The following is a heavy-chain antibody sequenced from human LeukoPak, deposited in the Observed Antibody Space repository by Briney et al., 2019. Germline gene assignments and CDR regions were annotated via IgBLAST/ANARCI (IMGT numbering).Heavy chain of an antibody. Sequence: SETLSLTCTVSGGSIRSSYYYWGWIRQPPGKGLEWIGSIYDSGSTYYNPSLKSRVTISVDTSKNQFSLKLNSVTAADTAVYYCARDTTGTTGSKFDPWGQGTLVTVSS. D-gene: IGHD1-7*01. CDR3: ARDTTGTTGSKFDP. J-gene: IGHJ5*02. CDR2: IYDSGST. CDR1: GGSIRSSYYY. V-gene: IGHV4-39*02.